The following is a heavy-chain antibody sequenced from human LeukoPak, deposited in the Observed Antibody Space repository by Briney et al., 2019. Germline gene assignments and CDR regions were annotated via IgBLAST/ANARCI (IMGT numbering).Heavy chain of an antibody. D-gene: IGHD4-17*01. CDR1: GFVFSDYY. Sequence: QPGGSLRLSCVGSGFVFSDYYMHWVRQAPEKGLIWVSRINTDGSNINYADSVKGRFTISRDNSKNTLYLQMNSLRAEDTAVYYCARGVGDYVLAFDIWGQGTMVTVSS. V-gene: IGHV3-74*01. CDR2: INTDGSNI. J-gene: IGHJ3*02. CDR3: ARGVGDYVLAFDI.